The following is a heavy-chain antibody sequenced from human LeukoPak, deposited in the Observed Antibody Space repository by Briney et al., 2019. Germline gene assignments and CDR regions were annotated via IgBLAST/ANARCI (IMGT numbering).Heavy chain of an antibody. CDR3: ARRRGANYYFDY. J-gene: IGHJ4*02. D-gene: IGHD1-26*01. Sequence: PGGSLRLSCAASGFTFSSYSMNWVRQAPGKGLEWVSSITNSGGSTFYADSVKGRFTISRDNSKNTLYLQVSSLRAEDTAVYYCARRRGANYYFDYWGQGTLVTVSS. CDR1: GFTFSSYS. CDR2: ITNSGGST. V-gene: IGHV3-23*01.